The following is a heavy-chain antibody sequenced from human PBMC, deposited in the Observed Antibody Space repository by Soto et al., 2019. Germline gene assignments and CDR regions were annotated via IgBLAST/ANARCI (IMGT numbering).Heavy chain of an antibody. D-gene: IGHD3-3*01. CDR3: VRGHDFWSGFSYFDS. Sequence: SENLSLTCIVSGGSVGSGAYHGCWIRQPPRNALEWVGYVYYSGSTNYNPSLQSRVTISVDTSKNQFSLKLNSVTDADTAVYYCVRGHDFWSGFSYFDSWGQATLVTVSS. J-gene: IGHJ4*02. CDR2: VYYSGST. V-gene: IGHV4-61*08. CDR1: GGSVGSGAYH.